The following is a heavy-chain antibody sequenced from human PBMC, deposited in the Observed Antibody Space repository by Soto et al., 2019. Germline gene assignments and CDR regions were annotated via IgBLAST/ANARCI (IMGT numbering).Heavy chain of an antibody. D-gene: IGHD2-15*01. V-gene: IGHV3-66*01. CDR1: GFTVTDIY. J-gene: IGHJ3*02. CDR2: IYKAFT. CDR3: AREPRYCSGGSCSIMGDAFDS. Sequence: EVQLVESGGGLVQPGGSLRLSCVASGFTVTDIYMNWVRQAPGKGLEWVSVIYKAFTDYADFVKGRFSLSTDSSKNARYLQMDNLRAEDTAVYYCAREPRYCSGGSCSIMGDAFDSWGQGAMVTVSS.